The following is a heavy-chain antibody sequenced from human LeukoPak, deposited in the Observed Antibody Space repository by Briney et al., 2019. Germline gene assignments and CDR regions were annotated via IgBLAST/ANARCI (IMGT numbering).Heavy chain of an antibody. CDR3: AGSPYDSSGYYYLY. J-gene: IGHJ4*02. V-gene: IGHV1-2*02. Sequence: ASVKVSCKASGYTFTGYYMHWVRQAPGQGLEWMGWINPNSGGTNYAQKFQGRVTITADESTSTAYMELSSLRSEDTAVYYCAGSPYDSSGYYYLYWGQGTLVTVSS. CDR2: INPNSGGT. D-gene: IGHD3-22*01. CDR1: GYTFTGYY.